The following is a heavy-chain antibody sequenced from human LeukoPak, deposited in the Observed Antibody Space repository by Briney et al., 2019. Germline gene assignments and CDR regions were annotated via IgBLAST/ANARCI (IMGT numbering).Heavy chain of an antibody. CDR2: ISPNSGGT. CDR3: AREEEPAAIYYYYGMDV. Sequence: ASVKVSCKASGYTFAGYYMHWVRQAPGQGLEWMGWISPNSGGTNYAQKFQGRVTMTRDTSISTAYMELSRLRSDDTAVYYCAREEEPAAIYYYYGMDVWGQGTTVTVSS. V-gene: IGHV1-2*02. D-gene: IGHD2-2*01. J-gene: IGHJ6*02. CDR1: GYTFAGYY.